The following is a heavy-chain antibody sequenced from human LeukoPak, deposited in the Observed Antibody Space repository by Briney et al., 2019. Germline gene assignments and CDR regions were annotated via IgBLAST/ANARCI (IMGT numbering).Heavy chain of an antibody. CDR3: ARDFPELGGTYFDY. Sequence: GGSLRLSCAASGFTFSSYGMHWVRQAPGKGLEWVAVIWYDGSNKYYADSVKGRFTISRDNSKNTLYLQMNSLRAEDTAVYYCARDFPELGGTYFDYWGQGTLVTVSS. D-gene: IGHD3-16*01. CDR1: GFTFSSYG. J-gene: IGHJ4*02. CDR2: IWYDGSNK. V-gene: IGHV3-33*01.